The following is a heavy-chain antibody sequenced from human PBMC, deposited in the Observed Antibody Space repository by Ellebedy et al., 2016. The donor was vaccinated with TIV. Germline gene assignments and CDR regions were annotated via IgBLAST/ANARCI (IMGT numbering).Heavy chain of an antibody. V-gene: IGHV4-39*01. CDR2: IYYSGST. Sequence: SETLSLXXTVSGDSISSSSYYWGWIRQPPGKGLEWIGSIYYSGSTYFNPPLKSRVAISVDTSKNQFSLKLSSVTAADTAVYFCARHDWQQLVNFFDYWGRGTLVTVSS. CDR3: ARHDWQQLVNFFDY. J-gene: IGHJ4*02. CDR1: GDSISSSSYY. D-gene: IGHD6-13*01.